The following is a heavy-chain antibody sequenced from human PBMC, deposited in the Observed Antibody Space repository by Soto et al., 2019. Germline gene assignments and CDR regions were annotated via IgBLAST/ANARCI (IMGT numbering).Heavy chain of an antibody. CDR1: GFTFSTYG. V-gene: IGHV3-23*01. Sequence: GGSLRLSCAASGFTFSTYGMSWVRQAPGRGLEWVSAISGSGGTTYYADSVKGRFTISRDNSNNMLYLQMNSLRAEDTAIYYCAKGPGYCSGGSCYSSYYYGMDVWGPGTTLTV. J-gene: IGHJ6*02. CDR2: ISGSGGTT. D-gene: IGHD2-15*01. CDR3: AKGPGYCSGGSCYSSYYYGMDV.